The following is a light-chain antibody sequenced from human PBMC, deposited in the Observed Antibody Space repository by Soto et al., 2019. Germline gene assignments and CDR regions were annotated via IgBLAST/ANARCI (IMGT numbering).Light chain of an antibody. CDR2: GAS. CDR1: QSVSSSY. CDR3: QQSYSTPT. Sequence: EIVLTQSPGTLSLSPGERATLSCRASQSVSSSYLAWYQQKPGQAPRLLIYGASSRATGIPDRFSGSGSGTDFTLTISRLEPEDFATYYCQQSYSTPTFGQGTKVEIK. J-gene: IGKJ1*01. V-gene: IGKV3-20*01.